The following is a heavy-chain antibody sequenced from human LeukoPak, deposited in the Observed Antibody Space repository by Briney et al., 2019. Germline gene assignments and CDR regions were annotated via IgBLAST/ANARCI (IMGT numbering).Heavy chain of an antibody. CDR2: INPSGGNT. D-gene: IGHD3-10*02. V-gene: IGHV1-46*01. CDR3: AELGITMIGGV. J-gene: IGHJ6*04. Sequence: WASVKVSCKASGYTFTFYYMHWVRQAPGQGLEWMGIINPSGGNTSYAQKFQGRVTMTRDMSTSTVYMELSSLRAEDTAVYYCAELGITMIGGVWGKGTTVTISS. CDR1: GYTFTFYY.